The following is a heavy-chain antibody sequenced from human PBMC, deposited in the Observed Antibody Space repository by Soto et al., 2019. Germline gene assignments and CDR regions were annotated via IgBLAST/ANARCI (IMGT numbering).Heavy chain of an antibody. CDR3: AKDPLEGGWAARPGSWFDP. Sequence: SETLSLTCSVSGGSISGYYWSWIRQSAGTGLEWIGRIYTTGSTMYNPSLRIRVTMSIDTSKNQFSLRLTSVTAADTAVYYCAKDPLEGGWAARPGSWFDPWGQGFLVTVSS. CDR1: GGSISGYY. CDR2: IYTTGST. D-gene: IGHD6-6*01. J-gene: IGHJ5*02. V-gene: IGHV4-4*07.